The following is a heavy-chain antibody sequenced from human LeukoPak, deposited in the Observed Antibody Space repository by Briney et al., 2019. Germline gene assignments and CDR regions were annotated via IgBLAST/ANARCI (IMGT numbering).Heavy chain of an antibody. CDR1: GFTFGDYA. J-gene: IGHJ4*02. V-gene: IGHV3-49*04. D-gene: IGHD3-22*01. CDR3: SRGGKVSYYDNSGYPDY. Sequence: PGGSLRLSCTASGFTFGDYAMSWVRQAPGKGLEWIGFIRSKAYGGTTEYAASVKGRFTISRDDSKSIAYLQINSLKTEGTAVFYCSRGGKVSYYDNSGYPDYWGQGTLVTVSS. CDR2: IRSKAYGGTT.